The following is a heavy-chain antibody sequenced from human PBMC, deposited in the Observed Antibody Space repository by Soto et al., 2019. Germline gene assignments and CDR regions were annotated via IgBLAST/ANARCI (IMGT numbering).Heavy chain of an antibody. D-gene: IGHD6-19*01. CDR3: ARQASCWYPDY. V-gene: IGHV4-31*03. CDR2: LFASGTT. CDR1: GGSISSGGYY. Sequence: QVQLQESGPGLVKPSQTLSLTCTVSGGSISSGGYYWSWLRPHPGKGLEAIGVLFASGTTGYNPSLKSRVPLSVHPSKSQFSLRLTSVTPTDTAVYYVARQASCWYPDYWGQGTLVTVSS. J-gene: IGHJ4*02.